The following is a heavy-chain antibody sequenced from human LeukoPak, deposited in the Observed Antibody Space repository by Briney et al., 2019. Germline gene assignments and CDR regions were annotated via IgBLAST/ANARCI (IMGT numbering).Heavy chain of an antibody. D-gene: IGHD3-3*02. CDR2: ISGYGDTT. CDR3: AKDRGPFVAIDNNWFQL. CDR1: GFKFNIFV. Sequence: GGSLRLSCAASGFKFNIFVMSWVRQAPGKGLEWVSSISGYGDTTYYADSVKGRFTLSRDNSKGTLDLQMFSLRAEDTAVYYCAKDRGPFVAIDNNWFQLWGQGTLVTVSS. J-gene: IGHJ5*02. V-gene: IGHV3-23*01.